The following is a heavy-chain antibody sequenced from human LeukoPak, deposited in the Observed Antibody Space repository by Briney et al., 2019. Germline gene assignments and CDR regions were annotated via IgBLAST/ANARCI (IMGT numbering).Heavy chain of an antibody. D-gene: IGHD4-11*01. Sequence: GGSLRLSCAASGFTVSSNYMIWVRQAPGKGLEWVSVIYSGGNTYYADSVKGRFTISRDNSKSTLYLQLNSLRAEDTAVYYCARERAMTTHTYYFDYWGQGTLVTVSS. J-gene: IGHJ4*02. CDR3: ARERAMTTHTYYFDY. V-gene: IGHV3-53*01. CDR2: IYSGGNT. CDR1: GFTVSSNY.